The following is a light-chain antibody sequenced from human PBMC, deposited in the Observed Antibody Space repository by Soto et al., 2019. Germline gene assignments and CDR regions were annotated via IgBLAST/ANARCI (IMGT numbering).Light chain of an antibody. CDR1: NTDVGQDKS. CDR3: VSYTDTDTLV. CDR2: EVT. J-gene: IGLJ1*01. Sequence: QSVVTQPASVSVSRGQSIIISCVGRNTDVGQDKSVSWYQQGPGKAPKLLIFEVTNRPSGVSNRFSGSRSGNTASLTISGLQPDDEGDYFCVSYTDTDTLVFGTGTKVTVL. V-gene: IGLV2-14*01.